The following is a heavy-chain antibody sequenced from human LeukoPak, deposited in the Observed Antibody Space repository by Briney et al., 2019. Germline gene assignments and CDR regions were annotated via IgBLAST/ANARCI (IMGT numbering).Heavy chain of an antibody. D-gene: IGHD5-12*01. CDR3: ARVSGYDWESFYDY. CDR2: MFHSGNT. V-gene: IGHV4-38-2*02. CDR1: GYSISSGYY. Sequence: SETLSLTCSVSGYSISSGYYWGWIRQPPGKGLEWIGSMFHSGNTYYNTSLKSRVTLSVDTSKNLFSLKLSSVTAADTAVYYCARVSGYDWESFYDYWGQGTLVTVSS. J-gene: IGHJ4*02.